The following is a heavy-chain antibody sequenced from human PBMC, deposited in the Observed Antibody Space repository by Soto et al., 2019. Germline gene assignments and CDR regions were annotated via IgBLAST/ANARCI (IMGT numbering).Heavy chain of an antibody. CDR1: GFTFTSSA. V-gene: IGHV1-58*02. J-gene: IGHJ1*01. Sequence: SVKVSCKASGFTFTSSAMQWVRQARGQRLGWIGWIVVGSGNTNYAQKFQGRVTITRDTSASTAYMELSSLRSEDTAVYYCARDRSGSYGFFLQHWGQGTLVTVS. D-gene: IGHD1-26*01. CDR2: IVVGSGNT. CDR3: ARDRSGSYGFFLQH.